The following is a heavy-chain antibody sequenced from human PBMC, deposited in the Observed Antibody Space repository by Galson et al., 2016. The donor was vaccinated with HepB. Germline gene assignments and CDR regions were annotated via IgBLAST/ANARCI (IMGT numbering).Heavy chain of an antibody. CDR1: GFGFIAYG. D-gene: IGHD1-26*01. CDR3: ARDPYLGGTDWSDP. J-gene: IGHJ5*02. V-gene: IGHV3-48*02. CDR2: ISSSSGAI. Sequence: SLRLSCAASGFGFIAYGMNWVRQAPGKGLQWISYISSSSGAIYYADSVKGRFTISRDNAKNSLYLQMNSLRDEDTAVYYCARDPYLGGTDWSDPWGQGTLVIVSS.